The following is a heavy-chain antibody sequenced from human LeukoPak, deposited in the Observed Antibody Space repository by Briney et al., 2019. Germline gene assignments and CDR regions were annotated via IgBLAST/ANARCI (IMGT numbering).Heavy chain of an antibody. J-gene: IGHJ2*01. CDR2: IYYSGST. CDR3: ARVYYSSSYDYWYFDL. Sequence: SETLSLTCTVSGGSISSYYWSWIRQPPGKGLEWIGYIYYSGSTNYNPSLRSRVTISVDTSKNQFSLKLSSVTAADTAVYYCARVYYSSSYDYWYFDLWGRGTLVTVSS. CDR1: GGSISSYY. V-gene: IGHV4-59*01. D-gene: IGHD6-13*01.